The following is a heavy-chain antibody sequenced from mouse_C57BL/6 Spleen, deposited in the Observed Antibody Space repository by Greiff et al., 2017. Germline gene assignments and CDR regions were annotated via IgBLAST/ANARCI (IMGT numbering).Heavy chain of an antibody. CDR1: GYTFTSYW. CDR2: IDPSDSYT. Sequence: VQLQQPGAELVMPGASVKLSCKASGYTFTSYWMHWVKQRPGQGLEWIGEIDPSDSYTNYNQKFKGKSTLTVDKSSSTAYMQLSSLTSEDSAVYYCARGGYDYLYAMDYWGQGTSVTVSS. V-gene: IGHV1-69*01. CDR3: ARGGYDYLYAMDY. D-gene: IGHD2-4*01. J-gene: IGHJ4*01.